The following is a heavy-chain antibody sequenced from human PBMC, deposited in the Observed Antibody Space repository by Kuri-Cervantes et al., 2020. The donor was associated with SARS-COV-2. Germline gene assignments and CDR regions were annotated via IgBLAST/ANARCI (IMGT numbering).Heavy chain of an antibody. CDR1: GFTFSSYS. D-gene: IGHD3-22*01. Sequence: GESLKISCAASGFTFSSYSMNWVRQAPGKGLEWVSSISSSSSYIYYADSVKGRFTISRDNAKNSLYLQMNSLRAEDTAVHYCAREWSRYYDSSGYYYPKADAFDIWGHGTMVTVSS. CDR3: AREWSRYYDSSGYYYPKADAFDI. V-gene: IGHV3-21*01. CDR2: ISSSSSYI. J-gene: IGHJ3*02.